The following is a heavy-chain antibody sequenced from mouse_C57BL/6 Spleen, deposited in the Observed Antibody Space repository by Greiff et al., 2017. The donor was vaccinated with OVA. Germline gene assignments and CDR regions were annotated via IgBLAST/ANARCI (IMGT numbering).Heavy chain of an antibody. J-gene: IGHJ2*01. V-gene: IGHV1-64*01. CDR1: GYTFTSYW. D-gene: IGHD2-2*01. CDR3: ARDLLWLRRDY. Sequence: VQLQQSGAELVKPGASVKLSCKASGYTFTSYWMHWVKQRPGQGLEWIGMIHPNSGSTNYNEKFKSKATLTVDKSSSTAYMQLSSLTSEDSAVYYCARDLLWLRRDYWGQGTTLTVSS. CDR2: IHPNSGST.